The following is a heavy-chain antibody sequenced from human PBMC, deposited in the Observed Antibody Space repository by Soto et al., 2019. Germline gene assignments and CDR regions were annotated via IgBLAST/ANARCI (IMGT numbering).Heavy chain of an antibody. J-gene: IGHJ4*02. D-gene: IGHD6-19*01. V-gene: IGHV3-23*01. CDR3: ATVPGAGTRYFDH. CDR1: GFTFSSYA. CDR2: ITFGGGST. Sequence: EVQLLESGGGLVQPGGSLRLSCAASGFTFSSYAMSWVRQAPGKGLEWVSGITFGGGSTYYADSVKGRFTISRDNSKNELYRQMTSLRADDTAVYYCATVPGAGTRYFDHWGQGTLVTVSS.